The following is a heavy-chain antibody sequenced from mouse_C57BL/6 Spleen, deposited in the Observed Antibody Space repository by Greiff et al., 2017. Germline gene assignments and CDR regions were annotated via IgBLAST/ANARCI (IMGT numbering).Heavy chain of an antibody. CDR3: ARVPSYYYSSSPYAMDY. D-gene: IGHD1-1*01. J-gene: IGHJ4*01. Sequence: EVQLVESEGGLVQPGSSLKLSCTASGFTFSDYYMSWVRQAPEKGLECVANINYDGSSTYFLDSLKSRFIISRDNAKNSLYVHMSILKSEDTVTYYCARVPSYYYSSSPYAMDYWGQGTSVTVSS. CDR1: GFTFSDYY. V-gene: IGHV5-16*01. CDR2: INYDGSST.